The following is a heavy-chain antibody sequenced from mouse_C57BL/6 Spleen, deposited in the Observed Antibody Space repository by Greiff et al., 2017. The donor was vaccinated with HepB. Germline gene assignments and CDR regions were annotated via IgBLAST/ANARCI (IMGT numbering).Heavy chain of an antibody. CDR1: GYTFTSYW. CDR3: ARTAVWVRRDWYFDV. V-gene: IGHV1-53*01. J-gene: IGHJ1*03. D-gene: IGHD2-14*01. CDR2: INPSNGGT. Sequence: VQLQQPGTELVKPGASVKLSCKASGYTFTSYWMHWVKQRPGQGLEWIGNINPSNGGTNYNEKFKSKATLTVDKSSSTAYMQISSLTSEDSAVYYCARTAVWVRRDWYFDVWGTGTTVTVSS.